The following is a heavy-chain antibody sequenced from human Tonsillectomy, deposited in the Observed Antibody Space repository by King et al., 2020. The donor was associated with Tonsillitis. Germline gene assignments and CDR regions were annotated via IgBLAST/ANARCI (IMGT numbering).Heavy chain of an antibody. V-gene: IGHV3-49*03. J-gene: IGHJ4*02. Sequence: EVQLVESGGGLVQPGRSLRLSCTASGFTFGEYAMTWYRQAPGKGLEWVGFIRSKAYGGTTEYAASVKGRFTISRDDSKSIAYLQMNSLKTEDTAVYYCTRDREAGSYYKKGHDYWGQGTLVTVSS. CDR2: IRSKAYGGTT. CDR1: GFTFGEYA. D-gene: IGHD3-10*01. CDR3: TRDREAGSYYKKGHDY.